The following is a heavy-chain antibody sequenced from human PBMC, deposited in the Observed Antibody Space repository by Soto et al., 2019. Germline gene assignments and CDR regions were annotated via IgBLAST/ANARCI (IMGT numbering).Heavy chain of an antibody. CDR2: IYYSGST. J-gene: IGHJ3*02. Sequence: SETLSLTFPVPGGSISSGDYYWSWIRQHPGTGLEWIGHIYYSGSTNYNPSLKSRVTISVDTSKNQFSLKLSSVTAADTAVYYCARGWGGAFDIWGQGTMVTVSS. D-gene: IGHD3-10*01. CDR3: ARGWGGAFDI. CDR1: GGSISSGDYY. V-gene: IGHV4-61*08.